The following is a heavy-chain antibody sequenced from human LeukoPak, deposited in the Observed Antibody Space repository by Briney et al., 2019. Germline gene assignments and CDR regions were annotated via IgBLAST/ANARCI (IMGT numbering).Heavy chain of an antibody. V-gene: IGHV4-39*01. CDR2: IYYSGST. J-gene: IGHJ3*02. CDR3: ATGNYDTSSPHAFDI. Sequence: TSETLSLTCTVSGGSISSSIYYWGWIRQPPGKGLEWIGSIYYSGSTYYNPSLKSRITISVDTSKNQFSLRVSSVTAADTAVYYCATGNYDTSSPHAFDIWGQGTMVTVSS. D-gene: IGHD1-7*01. CDR1: GGSISSSIYY.